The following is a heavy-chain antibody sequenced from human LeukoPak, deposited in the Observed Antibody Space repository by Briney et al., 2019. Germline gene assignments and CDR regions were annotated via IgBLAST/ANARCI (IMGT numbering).Heavy chain of an antibody. V-gene: IGHV4-39*01. CDR1: GGSISSSNYY. CDR3: ARRLHYGSGSYYQFDY. J-gene: IGHJ4*02. D-gene: IGHD3-10*01. CDR2: IYYSGST. Sequence: SETLSLTCTVSGGSISSSNYYWGWIRQPPGKGLEWIATIYYSGSTYYNPSLKSRVTISVDTSKNQFSLNLSSMTAADTAVYYCARRLHYGSGSYYQFDYWGQGTLVTVYS.